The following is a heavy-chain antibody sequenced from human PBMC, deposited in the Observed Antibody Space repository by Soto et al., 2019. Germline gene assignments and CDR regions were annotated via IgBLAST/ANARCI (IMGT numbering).Heavy chain of an antibody. CDR2: IRSKAYGGTT. J-gene: IGHJ4*02. V-gene: IGHV3-49*03. CDR3: TRSRGREYSGYDLSVFDY. D-gene: IGHD5-12*01. Sequence: GGSLRLSCTASGFTFGDYAMSWFRQAPGKGLEWVGFIRSKAYGGTTEYAASVKGRFTISRDDSKSIAYLQMNSLKTEDTAVYYCTRSRGREYSGYDLSVFDYWGQGTLVTVSS. CDR1: GFTFGDYA.